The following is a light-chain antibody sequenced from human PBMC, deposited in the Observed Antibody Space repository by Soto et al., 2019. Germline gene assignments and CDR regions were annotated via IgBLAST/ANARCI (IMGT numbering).Light chain of an antibody. V-gene: IGKV3-11*01. J-gene: IGKJ1*01. Sequence: EIVLTQSPATLSLSPGERATLSCRASQSVSSYLAWYQQKPGQAPRLLIYDASNRATGIPARFSGSGSGTDFHLTISSLEPEDFAVYYCQQRSNWPRTFGQGNKVEIK. CDR2: DAS. CDR3: QQRSNWPRT. CDR1: QSVSSY.